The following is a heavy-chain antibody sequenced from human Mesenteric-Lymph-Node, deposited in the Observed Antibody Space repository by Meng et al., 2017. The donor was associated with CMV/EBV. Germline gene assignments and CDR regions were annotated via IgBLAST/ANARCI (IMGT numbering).Heavy chain of an antibody. D-gene: IGHD3-22*01. V-gene: IGHV1-2*02. J-gene: IGHJ3*02. CDR1: GYTFTDYY. CDR2: INPNSGGT. CDR3: ARGPYDSDGYWENIFDI. Sequence: ASVKVSCKASGYTFTDYYMHWVRQAPGQGLEWMGWINPNSGGTNYAQKSQGRATMTRDTSISTAYMELSGLMSDDTAVYYCARGPYDSDGYWENIFDIWGQGTMVTVSS.